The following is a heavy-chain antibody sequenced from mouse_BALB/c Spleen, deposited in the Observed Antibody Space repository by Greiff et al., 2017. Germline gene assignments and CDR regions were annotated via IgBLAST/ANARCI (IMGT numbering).Heavy chain of an antibody. CDR3: ARDWALAWFAY. CDR1: GYTFTDYA. V-gene: IGHV1S137*01. J-gene: IGHJ3*01. D-gene: IGHD4-1*01. Sequence: QVQLKESGAELVRPGVSVKISCKGSGYTFTDYAMHWVKQSHAKSLEWIGVISTYYGDASYNQKFKGKATMTVDKSSSTAYMELARLTSEDSAIYYCARDWALAWFAYWGQGTLVTVSA. CDR2: ISTYYGDA.